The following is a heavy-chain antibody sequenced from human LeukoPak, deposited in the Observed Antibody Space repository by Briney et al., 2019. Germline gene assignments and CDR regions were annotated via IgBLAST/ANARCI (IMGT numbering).Heavy chain of an antibody. CDR1: GFTFSNYA. CDR2: ISESGDTT. Sequence: GGSLRLSCEVSGFTFSNYAMNRVRQAPGKGLEWVSSISESGDTTDYADPVKGRFTISRDNSKDTLYLQMNSLSAEDTAIYFCAKQYLDANWGQGTLVTVSS. D-gene: IGHD2-2*01. V-gene: IGHV3-23*01. J-gene: IGHJ4*02. CDR3: AKQYLDAN.